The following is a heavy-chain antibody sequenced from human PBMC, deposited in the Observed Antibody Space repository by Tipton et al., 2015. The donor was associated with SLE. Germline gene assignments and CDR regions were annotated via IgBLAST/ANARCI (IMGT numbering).Heavy chain of an antibody. CDR3: ARGDWVTTSYWFDF. Sequence: GLVKPSETLSLTCTVSGGSINSHFWSWIRQPPGKGLEWIGHSGSTNYNPSLKSRVTISVDTSKNQFSLKLSSVTAADAAVYYCARGDWVTTSYWFDFWGHGTLVTVSS. CDR2: HSGST. J-gene: IGHJ5*01. CDR1: GGSINSHF. V-gene: IGHV4-59*08. D-gene: IGHD3/OR15-3a*01.